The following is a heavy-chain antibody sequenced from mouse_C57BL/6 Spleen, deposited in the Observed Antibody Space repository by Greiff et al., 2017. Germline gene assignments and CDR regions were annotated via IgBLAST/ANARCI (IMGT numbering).Heavy chain of an antibody. CDR3: ARDSWCYFDY. J-gene: IGHJ2*01. CDR2: ISDGGSYT. D-gene: IGHD1-1*02. Sequence: EVQLVESGGGLVKPGGSLKLSCAASGFTFSSYAMSWVRQTPEKRLEWVATISDGGSYTYYPDNVKGRFTISRDNAKNNLYLQMSHLKSEDTAMYYCARDSWCYFDYWGQGTTLTVSS. V-gene: IGHV5-4*01. CDR1: GFTFSSYA.